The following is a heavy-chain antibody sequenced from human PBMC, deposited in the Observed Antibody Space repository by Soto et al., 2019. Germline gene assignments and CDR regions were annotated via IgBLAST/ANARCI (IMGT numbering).Heavy chain of an antibody. J-gene: IGHJ3*01. V-gene: IGHV1-69*19. CDR2: IIPVFATP. CDR1: GGPFSNYG. Sequence: QVHLVQSGAEVKKPGSSVKVSCTTSGGPFSNYGISWVRQAPGQGFEWMGGIIPVFATPHYAEKFQDRLTITADESSSSVFMELTRRIFEDTAVYFCAREGSSASWGQGTLVTVSS. D-gene: IGHD3-10*01. CDR3: AREGSSAS.